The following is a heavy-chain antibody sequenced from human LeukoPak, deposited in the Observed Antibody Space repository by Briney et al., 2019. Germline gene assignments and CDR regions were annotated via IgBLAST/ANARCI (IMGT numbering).Heavy chain of an antibody. CDR2: IYPGDSDT. J-gene: IGHJ4*02. CDR3: ARRSGSYFNF. Sequence: GESLKISCKGSGSGSNFANFWIGWVRQMPGKGLEWMGIIYPGDSDTRYNPSFEGQVTISADKSNSTAYLQWSSLRASDTAMYFCARRSGSYFNFWGQGTQVIVSS. D-gene: IGHD1-26*01. V-gene: IGHV5-51*01. CDR1: GSNFANFW.